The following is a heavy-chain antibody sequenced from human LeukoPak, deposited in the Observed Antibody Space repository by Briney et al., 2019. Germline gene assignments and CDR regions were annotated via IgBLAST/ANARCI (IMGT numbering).Heavy chain of an antibody. CDR3: ARRSLYGDYLY. CDR2: LYYSGST. V-gene: IGHV4-59*08. CDR1: GGSTRNYY. D-gene: IGHD4-17*01. J-gene: IGHJ4*02. Sequence: SETLSLTCTVSGGSTRNYYWSWIRQPPGKGLEWVGYLYYSGSTNYNPSLKSRVTISVDTSKNQFSLKLSSVTAADTAVYYCARRSLYGDYLYWGQGTLVTVSS.